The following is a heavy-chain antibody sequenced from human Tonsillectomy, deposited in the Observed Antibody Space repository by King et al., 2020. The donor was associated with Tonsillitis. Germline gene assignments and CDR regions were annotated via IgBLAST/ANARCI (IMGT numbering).Heavy chain of an antibody. J-gene: IGHJ6*03. CDR2: IIPILCIA. CDR3: ATGDFWDQYYYYMDV. D-gene: IGHD3-3*01. Sequence: QLVQSGAEVKKPGSSVKVSCKASGGTFSSYAFSWVRQAPGQGLEWMGRIIPILCIANYAQKFQGRVTITADKSTSTAYMELSSLRSEDTSVYYCATGDFWDQYYYYMDVWGKGTTVTVCS. V-gene: IGHV1-69*04. CDR1: GGTFSSYA.